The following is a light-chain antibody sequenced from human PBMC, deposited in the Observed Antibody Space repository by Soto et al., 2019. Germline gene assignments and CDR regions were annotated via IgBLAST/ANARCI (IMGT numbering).Light chain of an antibody. CDR1: SRDVGAYDY. CDR3: CSYADGSGYF. V-gene: IGLV2-14*03. CDR2: YVD. J-gene: IGLJ1*01. Sequence: QSVVTQPASVSGSPGQSITITCTGTSRDVGAYDYVSWYLQYPDKAPQLLIYYVDHRPSGVSSRFSGSKSGNTASLTISGLQAEDEGNYYFCSYADGSGYFFGTATKVTV.